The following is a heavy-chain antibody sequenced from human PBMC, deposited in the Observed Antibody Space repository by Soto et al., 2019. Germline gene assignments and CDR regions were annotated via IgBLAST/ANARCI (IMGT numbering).Heavy chain of an antibody. CDR3: GRGKLMVATIFSEEYYYYMDV. D-gene: IGHD5-12*01. V-gene: IGHV1-8*01. CDR1: GYTFTSYD. Sequence: QVQLVQSGAEVKKPGASVKVSCKASGYTFTSYDINWVRQATGQGLEWMGWMNPNRGNTGYAQKFQGRVTMTRNTSITRAYMELSSLRSEDTAVYYCGRGKLMVATIFSEEYYYYMDVWGKGTTVTVSS. CDR2: MNPNRGNT. J-gene: IGHJ6*03.